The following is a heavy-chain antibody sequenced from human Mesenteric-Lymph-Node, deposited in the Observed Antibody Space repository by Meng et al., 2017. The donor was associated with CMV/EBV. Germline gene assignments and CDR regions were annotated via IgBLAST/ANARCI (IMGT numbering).Heavy chain of an antibody. V-gene: IGHV4-34*01. CDR2: INHGGSS. D-gene: IGHD3-9*01. CDR3: ARDDILTGSTENFDY. Sequence: YGRSFSCSYCCGIRQPPGEALEWIREINHGGSSNYYPSLKSRVTISVDTSKNQFSLKLSSVTAADTAVYYCARDDILTGSTENFDYWGQGTLVTVSS. J-gene: IGHJ4*02. CDR1: GRSFSCSY.